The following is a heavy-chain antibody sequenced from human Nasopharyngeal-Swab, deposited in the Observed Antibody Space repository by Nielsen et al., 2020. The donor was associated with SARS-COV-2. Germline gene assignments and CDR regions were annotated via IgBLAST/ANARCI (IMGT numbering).Heavy chain of an antibody. CDR1: GFTFSSYN. CDR3: ARDIYGDNYYYYYGMDV. Sequence: GESLKISCAASGFTFSSYNMNWVRQAPGKGLEWVANIKQDGSEKYYVDSVKGRFTISRDNAKNSLYLQMNSLRAEDTAVYYCARDIYGDNYYYYYGMDVWGQGTTVTVSS. V-gene: IGHV3-7*01. J-gene: IGHJ6*02. D-gene: IGHD4/OR15-4a*01. CDR2: IKQDGSEK.